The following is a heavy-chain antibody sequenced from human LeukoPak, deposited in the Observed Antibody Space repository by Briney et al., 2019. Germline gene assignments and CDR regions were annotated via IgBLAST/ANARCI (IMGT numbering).Heavy chain of an antibody. CDR3: AREGKGYYGSSGDAFDI. J-gene: IGHJ3*02. D-gene: IGHD3-10*01. CDR1: GGTFSSHT. CDR2: IIPILGIA. V-gene: IGHV1-69*04. Sequence: GASVKVSCKASGGTFSSHTISWVRQAPGQGLEWMGRIIPILGIANYAQKFQGRVTITADKSTSTAYMELSSLRSEDTAAYYCAREGKGYYGSSGDAFDIWGQGTMVTVSS.